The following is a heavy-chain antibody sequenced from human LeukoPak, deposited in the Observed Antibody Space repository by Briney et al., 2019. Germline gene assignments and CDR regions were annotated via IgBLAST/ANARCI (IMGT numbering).Heavy chain of an antibody. CDR3: AKGDKPVIAMVKFDY. V-gene: IGHV3-30*02. D-gene: IGHD5-18*01. CDR1: GFTFSSYG. Sequence: GGSLRLSCAASGFTFSSYGMHWVRQAPGKGLEWVAFIHYDGTNEYYADSVKGRFTISRDNSKNTLYMQMNSLRAEDTAVYYCAKGDKPVIAMVKFDYWGQGTLVTVSS. J-gene: IGHJ4*02. CDR2: IHYDGTNE.